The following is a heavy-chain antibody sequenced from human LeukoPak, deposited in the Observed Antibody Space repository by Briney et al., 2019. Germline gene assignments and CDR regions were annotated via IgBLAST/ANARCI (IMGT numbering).Heavy chain of an antibody. CDR1: GGSNSSYY. CDR3: AGHHPRNTVDF. V-gene: IGHV4-59*08. CDR2: ISDIGSI. J-gene: IGHJ4*02. Sequence: SETLSLTCTVSGGSNSSYYWSWIRQPPGKGLEWIAYISDIGSINYNPSLKSRVTISLDTSKNQFSLKLSSVTAADTAVYYCAGHHPRNTVDFWGQGTLVTVSS. D-gene: IGHD2/OR15-2a*01.